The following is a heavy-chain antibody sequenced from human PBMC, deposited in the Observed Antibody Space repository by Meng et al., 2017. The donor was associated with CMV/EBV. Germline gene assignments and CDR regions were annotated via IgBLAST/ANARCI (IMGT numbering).Heavy chain of an antibody. D-gene: IGHD2-15*01. J-gene: IGHJ5*02. CDR1: RDSVSSNSAA. Sequence: QVQTHASSPGPVMPPQPLSLPCAIYRDSVSSNSAACNWIRQSPSRVLEWLGRTYYRSKCYNDYAVSVKSRITINPDTSKNQFSLQLNSVTPEDTAVYYCARDKGMVELGSWFDPWGQGTLVTVSS. V-gene: IGHV6-1*01. CDR2: TYYRSKCYN. CDR3: ARDKGMVELGSWFDP.